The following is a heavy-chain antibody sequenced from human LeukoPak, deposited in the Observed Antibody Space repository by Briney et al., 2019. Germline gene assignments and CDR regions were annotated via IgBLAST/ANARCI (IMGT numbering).Heavy chain of an antibody. CDR1: GGSISSSDYY. Sequence: SETLSLTCTVSGGSISSSDYYWSWIRQPPGKGLEWIGYIYYSGSTYYNPSLKSRVTISVDTSKNQFSLKLSSVTAADTAVYYCARAADAGTATGFDPWGQGTLVTVSS. V-gene: IGHV4-30-4*01. CDR2: IYYSGST. J-gene: IGHJ5*02. D-gene: IGHD1-7*01. CDR3: ARAADAGTATGFDP.